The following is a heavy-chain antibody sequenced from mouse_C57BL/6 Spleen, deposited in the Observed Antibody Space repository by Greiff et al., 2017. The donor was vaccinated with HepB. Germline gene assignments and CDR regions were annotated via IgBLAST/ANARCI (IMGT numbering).Heavy chain of an antibody. V-gene: IGHV1-80*01. CDR3: ARSDYYGSSYYWYFDV. CDR1: GYAFSSYW. J-gene: IGHJ1*03. CDR2: IYPGDGDT. Sequence: QVQLQQSGAELVKPGASVKISCKASGYAFSSYWMNWVKQRPGKGLEWIGQIYPGDGDTNYNGKFKGKATLTADKSSSTAYMQLSSLTSEDSAVYFCARSDYYGSSYYWYFDVWGTGTTVTVSS. D-gene: IGHD1-1*01.